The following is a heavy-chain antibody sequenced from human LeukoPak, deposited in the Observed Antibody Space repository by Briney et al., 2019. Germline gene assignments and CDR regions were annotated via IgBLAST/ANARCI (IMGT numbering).Heavy chain of an antibody. CDR1: GFTFATYG. CDR2: IWYDGSNK. V-gene: IGHV3-33*01. CDR3: ARDAAYYFDH. D-gene: IGHD6-25*01. J-gene: IGHJ4*02. Sequence: GGSLRLSCAASGFTFATYGIHWVRQAPGKGLEWVAVIWYDGSNKYYEDSVKGRFTISRDNSKNTIYLQMNSLRAEDTAVYYCARDAAYYFDHWGQGTLVSVSS.